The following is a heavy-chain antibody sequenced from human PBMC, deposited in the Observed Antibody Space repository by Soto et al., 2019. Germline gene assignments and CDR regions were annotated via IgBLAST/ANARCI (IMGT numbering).Heavy chain of an antibody. D-gene: IGHD2-2*01. Sequence: SETLSITCTVSGGSINSGDYYLGGIRPPQGKGLEWIGYINYSGTTYYNPSLKSRVTLSVDTSKNQFSLKVSSVTAADTAVYYCARLGGYCSSTRCYGHYTKDVWGQGTTVT. V-gene: IGHV4-30-4*01. CDR3: ARLGGYCSSTRCYGHYTKDV. J-gene: IGHJ6*02. CDR1: GGSINSGDYY. CDR2: INYSGTT.